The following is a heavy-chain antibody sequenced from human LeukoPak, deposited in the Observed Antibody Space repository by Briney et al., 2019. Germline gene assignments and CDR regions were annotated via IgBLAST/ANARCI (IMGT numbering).Heavy chain of an antibody. V-gene: IGHV4-34*01. CDR3: ARGGGIAAAGTPHKPFDV. CDR1: GGSFSGYY. CDR2: INHSGST. Sequence: SETLSLTCAVYGGSFSGYYWSWIRQPPGKGLEWIGEINHSGSTNYNPSLKSRVTISVGTSKNQFSLKLSSVTAADTAVYYCARGGGIAAAGTPHKPFDVWGKGTTVTVSS. J-gene: IGHJ6*04. D-gene: IGHD6-13*01.